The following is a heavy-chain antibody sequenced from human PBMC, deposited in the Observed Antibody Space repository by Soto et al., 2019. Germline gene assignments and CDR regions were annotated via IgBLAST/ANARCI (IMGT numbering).Heavy chain of an antibody. CDR3: SKDKPKYYGMDA. Sequence: VGSLRLSCAASGFTFSSYWMSWVRQAGGKGLEWVSLINWDGGDTYYADSVKGRFTISRDNSKNSLYLQMNSLTTGDTALYYCSKDKPKYYGMDAWGQGTTVTVSS. CDR1: GFTFSSYW. J-gene: IGHJ6*02. CDR2: INWDGGDT. V-gene: IGHV3-43*01.